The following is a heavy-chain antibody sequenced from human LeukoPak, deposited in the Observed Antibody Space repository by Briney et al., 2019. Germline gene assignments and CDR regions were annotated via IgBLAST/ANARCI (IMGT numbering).Heavy chain of an antibody. V-gene: IGHV3-53*01. D-gene: IGHD2-2*01. CDR1: GFTVTTKS. CDR2: FYSPGST. CDR3: ASARESCIGSTCYEYFHH. Sequence: GGSLRLSCAASGFTVTTKSMAWVRQAPGRGLEWVSIFYSPGSTYYADSVHGRFTISRDNSLNTLFLQMNSLRVEDTAVYYCASARESCIGSTCYEYFHHWGQGTPLTVSS. J-gene: IGHJ1*01.